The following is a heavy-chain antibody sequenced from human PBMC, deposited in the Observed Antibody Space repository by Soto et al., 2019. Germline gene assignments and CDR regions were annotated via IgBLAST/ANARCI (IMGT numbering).Heavy chain of an antibody. CDR1: GFTFSSYA. J-gene: IGHJ4*02. D-gene: IGHD3-22*01. CDR3: AKPPVPYYYHSSGPFDY. V-gene: IGHV3-23*01. CDR2: ISGSGGST. Sequence: EVQLLESGGGLVQPGGSLRLSCAASGFTFSSYAMSWVRQAPGKGLEWVSAISGSGGSTYYADSVKGRFTISRDNSKNTLYLQVNSLRDEDRAVYYCAKPPVPYYYHSSGPFDYWGQGTLVTVSS.